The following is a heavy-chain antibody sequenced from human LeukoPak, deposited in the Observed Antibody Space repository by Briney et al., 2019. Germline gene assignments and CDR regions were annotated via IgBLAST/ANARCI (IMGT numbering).Heavy chain of an antibody. CDR2: ISSSSSTI. J-gene: IGHJ4*02. V-gene: IGHV3-48*01. CDR1: GFTFSSYS. D-gene: IGHD3-3*01. CDR3: AKGITIFGVVPPYPLFDY. Sequence: GGSLRLSCAASGFTFSSYSMNWVRQAPGKGLEWVSYISSSSSTIYYADSVKGRFTISRDNSKNTLYLQMNSLRAEDTAVYYCAKGITIFGVVPPYPLFDYWGQGTLVTVSS.